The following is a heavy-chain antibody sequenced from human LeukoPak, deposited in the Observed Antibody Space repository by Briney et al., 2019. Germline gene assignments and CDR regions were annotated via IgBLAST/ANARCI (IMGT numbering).Heavy chain of an antibody. CDR2: INPNSGGT. V-gene: IGHV1-2*02. D-gene: IGHD6-25*01. J-gene: IGHJ4*02. Sequence: ASVKVSRKASGYTFTGYYMHWVRQAPGQGLEWMGWINPNSGGTNYAQKFQGRVTMTRDTSISTAYMELGRLRSDDTAVYYCATLLSNAAFDYWGQGTLVTVSS. CDR3: ATLLSNAAFDY. CDR1: GYTFTGYY.